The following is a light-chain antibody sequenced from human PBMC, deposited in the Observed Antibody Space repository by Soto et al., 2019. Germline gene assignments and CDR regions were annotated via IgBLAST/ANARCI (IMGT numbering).Light chain of an antibody. J-gene: IGLJ2*01. V-gene: IGLV1-44*01. CDR3: AAWDDSLNGVA. CDR2: SNN. Sequence: QSVLTQPPSASGTPGQRVTISCSGSSSNIGSNTVNRYQQLPGTAPKLLIYSNNQRPSGVPDRFSGSKSGTSASLAISGLQSEDEADYYCAAWDDSLNGVAFGGGTKVTVL. CDR1: SSNIGSNT.